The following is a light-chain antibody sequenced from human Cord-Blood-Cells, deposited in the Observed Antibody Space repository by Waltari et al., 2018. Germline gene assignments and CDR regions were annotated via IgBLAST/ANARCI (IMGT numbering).Light chain of an antibody. CDR1: SSNIGNNA. V-gene: IGLV1-36*01. CDR3: AAWDDSLNGVV. CDR2: YDD. Sequence: QSVLTQPPSVSEAPRQRVTISCSGRSSNIGNNAVNWYQQPPGKAPKLLIYYDDLLPSGVSDRFSGSKSGTSASRAISGLQSEDEADYYCAAWDDSLNGVVFGGGTKLTVL. J-gene: IGLJ2*01.